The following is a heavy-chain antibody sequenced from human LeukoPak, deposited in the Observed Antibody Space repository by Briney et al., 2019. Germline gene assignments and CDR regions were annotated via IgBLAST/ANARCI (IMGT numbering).Heavy chain of an antibody. CDR3: ARDPMTLVTSRSAVDGNPPEY. CDR1: GFTFSSYW. J-gene: IGHJ4*02. D-gene: IGHD4-17*01. Sequence: GGSLRLSCAASGFTFSSYWMSWVRQAPGKGLEWVSYISSSSSTIYYAESVRGRFTISRDNVQSSVYLQMNSLRVEDTAVYYCARDPMTLVTSRSAVDGNPPEYWGLGTLVTASS. CDR2: ISSSSSTI. V-gene: IGHV3-48*01.